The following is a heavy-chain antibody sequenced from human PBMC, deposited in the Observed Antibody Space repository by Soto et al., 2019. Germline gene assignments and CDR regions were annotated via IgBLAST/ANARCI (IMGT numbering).Heavy chain of an antibody. J-gene: IGHJ4*02. Sequence: QVQLQESGPGLVKPSQTLSLTCTVSGGSISSGGYYWSWIRQHPGKGLEWIGYIYYSGSTYYNPSLKSRVTISVDTSKNRFSLKLSSVTAADTAVYYCAYCGGDCYSGGVDYWGQGTLVTVSS. V-gene: IGHV4-31*03. CDR1: GGSISSGGYY. CDR3: AYCGGDCYSGGVDY. CDR2: IYYSGST. D-gene: IGHD2-21*02.